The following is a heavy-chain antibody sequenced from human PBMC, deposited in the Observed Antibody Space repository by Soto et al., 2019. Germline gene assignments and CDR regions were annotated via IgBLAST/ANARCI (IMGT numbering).Heavy chain of an antibody. J-gene: IGHJ3*02. CDR1: GFTVSSNY. D-gene: IGHD1-1*01. CDR3: ARLQGTFDI. CDR2: IYGGGST. V-gene: IGHV3-66*01. Sequence: VQLVESGGGLVQPGGSLRLSCAASGFTVSSNYMSWVRQAPGKGLEWVSVIYGGGSTYSADSVKGRFTISRDIPKNTLYLQMHSLRAEDTALYYCARLQGTFDIWGQGTMVTVSS.